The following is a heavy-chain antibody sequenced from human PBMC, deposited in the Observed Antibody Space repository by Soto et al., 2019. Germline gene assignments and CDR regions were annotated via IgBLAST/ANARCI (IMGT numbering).Heavy chain of an antibody. CDR3: ARIILRFGTTPQNYGMDV. Sequence: QVQLVQSGAEVKKPGASVKVSCKASGYTFTSYGISWVRQAPGQGLEWMGWISAYNGNTNYAQKLQGRVTMTTDTFQRQGHLGLRGLGSGDPAVVLFARIILRFGTTPQNYGMDVWGQGTTVTVSS. D-gene: IGHD3-16*01. J-gene: IGHJ6*02. CDR1: GYTFTSYG. V-gene: IGHV1-18*01. CDR2: ISAYNGNT.